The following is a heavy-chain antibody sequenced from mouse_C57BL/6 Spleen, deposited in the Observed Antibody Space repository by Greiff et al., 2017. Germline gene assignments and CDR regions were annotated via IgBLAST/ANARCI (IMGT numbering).Heavy chain of an antibody. V-gene: IGHV1-81*01. CDR3: ARYYGSSHYFDY. D-gene: IGHD1-1*01. CDR2: IYPRSGNT. Sequence: QVQLQQSGAELARPGASVKLSCKASGYTFTSYGISWVKQRTGQGLEWIGEIYPRSGNTYYNEKFKGKATLTADKSSSTAYMELRSLTSEDSAVYFCARYYGSSHYFDYWGQGTTLTVSS. J-gene: IGHJ2*01. CDR1: GYTFTSYG.